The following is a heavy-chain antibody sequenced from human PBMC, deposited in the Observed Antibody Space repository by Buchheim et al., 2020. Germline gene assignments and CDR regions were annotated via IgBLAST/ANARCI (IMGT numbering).Heavy chain of an antibody. D-gene: IGHD5-18*01. CDR1: GGSISSSSYY. CDR3: ARPVDTAMVSEWFDP. V-gene: IGHV4-39*01. J-gene: IGHJ5*02. CDR2: IYYSGST. Sequence: QLQLQESGPGLVKPSETLSLTCTVSGGSISSSSYYWGWIRQPPGKGLEWIGSIYYSGSTYYNPSLKSRVTISVDTSKNQFSLKLSSVTAADTAVYYCARPVDTAMVSEWFDPWGQGTL.